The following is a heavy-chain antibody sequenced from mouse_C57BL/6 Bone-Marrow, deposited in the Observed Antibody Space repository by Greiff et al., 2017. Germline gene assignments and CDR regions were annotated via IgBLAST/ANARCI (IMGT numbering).Heavy chain of an antibody. CDR3: TLIYYGYDLYYFDY. CDR1: GFNIKDDY. V-gene: IGHV14-4*01. D-gene: IGHD2-2*01. CDR2: IDPENGDT. J-gene: IGHJ2*01. Sequence: EVKLQQSGAELVRPGASVKLSCTASGFNIKDDYMHWVKQRPEQGLEWIGWIDPENGDTEYASKFQGKATITADTSSNTAYLQLSSLTSEDTAVYYCTLIYYGYDLYYFDYWGQGTTLTVSS.